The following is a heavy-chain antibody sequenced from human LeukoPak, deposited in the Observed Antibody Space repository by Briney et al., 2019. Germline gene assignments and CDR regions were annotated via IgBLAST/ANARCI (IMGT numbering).Heavy chain of an antibody. CDR2: IYTSGST. CDR3: ARENYDYVWGSYRRPNAFDI. J-gene: IGHJ3*02. Sequence: SQTLSLTCTVSGGSISSYYWSWIRQPAGKGLEWIGRIYTSGSTNYNPSLKSRVTMSVDTSKNQFSLKLSSVTAADTAVYYCARENYDYVWGSYRRPNAFDIWGQGTMVTVSS. CDR1: GGSISSYY. V-gene: IGHV4-4*07. D-gene: IGHD3-16*02.